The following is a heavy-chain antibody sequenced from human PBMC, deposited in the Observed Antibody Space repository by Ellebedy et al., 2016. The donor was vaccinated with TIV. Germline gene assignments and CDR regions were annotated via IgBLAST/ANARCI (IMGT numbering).Heavy chain of an antibody. J-gene: IGHJ4*02. CDR2: INPSGGST. D-gene: IGHD3-22*01. Sequence: VSVKVSCKASGYPFTDYYIHWVRQAPGQGLEWVGIINPSGGSTSYARKFQGRVAMTSDTSTSTIYMELSSLRSDDTAMYYCATAEKYYDSGGYKIWGQGSLVTVSS. CDR1: GYPFTDYY. CDR3: ATAEKYYDSGGYKI. V-gene: IGHV1-46*01.